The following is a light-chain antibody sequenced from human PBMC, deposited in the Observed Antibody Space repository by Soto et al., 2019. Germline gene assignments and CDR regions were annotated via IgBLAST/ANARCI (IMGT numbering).Light chain of an antibody. CDR3: QQYITYSRT. Sequence: DIQMTQSPSTLSASVGDRVTITCRASQSISTWLAWYQHKPGKAPKLLIYQASSLEGGVPSRFSCSGSGTDFTLSISSLQPDDFATYYCQQYITYSRTFGQGTKVETK. V-gene: IGKV1-5*03. J-gene: IGKJ2*02. CDR1: QSISTW. CDR2: QAS.